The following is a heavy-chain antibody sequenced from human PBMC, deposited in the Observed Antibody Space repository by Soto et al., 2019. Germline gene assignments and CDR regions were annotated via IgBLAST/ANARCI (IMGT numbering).Heavy chain of an antibody. V-gene: IGHV4-34*01. CDR1: GGSFSGYY. CDR3: ARSPSHRGFKRLTWFDP. J-gene: IGHJ5*02. D-gene: IGHD3-10*01. Sequence: NPSETLSLTCAVYGGSFSGYYWSWIRQPPGKGLEWIGEINHSGSTNYNPSLKSRVTISVDTSKNQFSLKLSSVTAADTAVYYCARSPSHRGFKRLTWFDPWGQGTLVTVSS. CDR2: INHSGST.